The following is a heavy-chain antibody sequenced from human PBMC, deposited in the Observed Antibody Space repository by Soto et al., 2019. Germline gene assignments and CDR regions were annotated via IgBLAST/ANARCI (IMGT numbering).Heavy chain of an antibody. D-gene: IGHD2-21*01. CDR2: VYDSGTS. Sequence: QVQLQESGPGLVLPSETLSLTCTVSGGSMNSYYWTWVRQPPGKGLEWIGYVYDSGTSKYNASLESRITISLDKSRNQFSLSLSYVTAADTAVYFCARYSPPKKSFDSNPGWLDPWGQGTLVAVSS. CDR3: ARYSPPKKSFDSNPGWLDP. CDR1: GGSMNSYY. V-gene: IGHV4-59*01. J-gene: IGHJ5*02.